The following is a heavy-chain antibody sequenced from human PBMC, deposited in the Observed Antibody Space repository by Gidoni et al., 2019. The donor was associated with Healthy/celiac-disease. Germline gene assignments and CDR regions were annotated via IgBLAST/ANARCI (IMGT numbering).Heavy chain of an antibody. V-gene: IGHV4-34*01. CDR1: GGSFSGYY. CDR3: ARGSDLYDFWSGPRYWYFDL. CDR2: INHSGST. J-gene: IGHJ2*01. Sequence: QVQLQQWGAGLLKPSETLSLTCAVYGGSFSGYYWSWLRQPPGKGLEWIGEINHSGSTNYNPSLKSRVTISVDTSKNQFSLKLSSVTAADTAVYYCARGSDLYDFWSGPRYWYFDLWGRGTLVTVSS. D-gene: IGHD3-3*01.